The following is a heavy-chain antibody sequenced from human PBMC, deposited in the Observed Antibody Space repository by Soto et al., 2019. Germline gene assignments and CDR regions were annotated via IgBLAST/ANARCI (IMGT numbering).Heavy chain of an antibody. V-gene: IGHV3-48*02. D-gene: IGHD2-15*01. J-gene: IGHJ4*02. CDR1: GFTFSSYS. Sequence: EVQLVESGGGLVQPGGSLRLSCEASGFTFSSYSMNWVRQAPGKGLEWVSYISSSSSTTYYADSVKGRFTISRDNAKNPLYLQMNSLSDEDTAGYYCARDSADCSGCSCHEYWGQGTLVTVSS. CDR3: ARDSADCSGCSCHEY. CDR2: ISSSSSTT.